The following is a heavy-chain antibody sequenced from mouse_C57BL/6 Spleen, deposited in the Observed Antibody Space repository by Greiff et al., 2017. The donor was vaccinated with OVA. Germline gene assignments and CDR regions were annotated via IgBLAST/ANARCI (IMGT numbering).Heavy chain of an antibody. D-gene: IGHD1-1*01. J-gene: IGHJ2*01. Sequence: VKLMESGPELVKPGASVKISCKASGYAFSSSWMNWVKQRPGKGLEWIGRIYPGDGDTNYNGKFKGKATLTADKSSSTAYMQLSSLTSEDSAVYFCARDYYYGSSDVGCLDYWGQGTTLTVSS. V-gene: IGHV1-82*01. CDR2: IYPGDGDT. CDR3: ARDYYYGSSDVGCLDY. CDR1: GYAFSSSW.